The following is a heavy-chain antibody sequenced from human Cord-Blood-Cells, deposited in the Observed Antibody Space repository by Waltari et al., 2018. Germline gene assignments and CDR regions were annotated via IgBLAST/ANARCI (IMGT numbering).Heavy chain of an antibody. CDR1: GFTFSSYW. CDR3: ARDLYSSSWLFDY. Sequence: QPGGSLRLSCAASGFTFSSYWMSWVRQAPGKGLEWVANIKQDGSEKYYVDSVKGRFTISRDNAKNSLYLQMNSLRAEDTAVYYCARDLYSSSWLFDYWGQGTLVTVSS. V-gene: IGHV3-7*01. J-gene: IGHJ4*02. D-gene: IGHD6-13*01. CDR2: IKQDGSEK.